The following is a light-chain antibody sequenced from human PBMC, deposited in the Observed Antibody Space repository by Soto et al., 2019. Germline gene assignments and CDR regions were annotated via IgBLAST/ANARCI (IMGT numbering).Light chain of an antibody. CDR1: QTISSW. CDR2: KAS. J-gene: IGKJ4*01. CDR3: QEYNSYSLT. V-gene: IGKV1-5*03. Sequence: DIQMTQSPSTLSASVGDRVTITCRASQTISSWLAWYQQKPGKAPKLLIYKASTLESGVPSRFSGSGSGTEFTLTISSLQPDDCATYYCQEYNSYSLTFGGGPKVQIK.